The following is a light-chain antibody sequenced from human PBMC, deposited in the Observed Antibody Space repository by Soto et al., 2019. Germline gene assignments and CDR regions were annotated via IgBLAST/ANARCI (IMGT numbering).Light chain of an antibody. V-gene: IGKV1-39*01. J-gene: IGKJ4*01. Sequence: DIPMTQSPSALSASVGDRVTITCRTTQSINIYLNWYQQKTGEAPKLLIFAASTLQSGVPSRFSGSGVGTHFSLTISNLQPEDFGTYYCQQSHNKLPLTFGGGTKVEIK. CDR1: QSINIY. CDR2: AAS. CDR3: QQSHNKLPLT.